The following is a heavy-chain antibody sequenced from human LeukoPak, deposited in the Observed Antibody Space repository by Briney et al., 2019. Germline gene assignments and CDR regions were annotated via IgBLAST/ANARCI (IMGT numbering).Heavy chain of an antibody. CDR3: ARHARMVAATSQGWFDP. Sequence: GGSLRLSCAASGLTLSSYWMSWVRQPPGKGLEWVANIKQDGSEKNYVDSVKGRFTISRDNAKNSLYLQMNSLRAEDTAVYYCARHARMVAATSQGWFDPWGQGTLVTVSS. V-gene: IGHV3-7*01. D-gene: IGHD2-15*01. CDR2: IKQDGSEK. CDR1: GLTLSSYW. J-gene: IGHJ5*02.